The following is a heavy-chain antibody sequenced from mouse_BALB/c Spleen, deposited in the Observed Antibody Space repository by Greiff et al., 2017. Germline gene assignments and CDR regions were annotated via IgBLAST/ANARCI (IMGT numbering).Heavy chain of an antibody. CDR2: IYPSDSYT. J-gene: IGHJ4*01. Sequence: QVQLQQPGAELVRPGASVKLSCKASGYTFTSYWINWVKQRPGQGLEWIGNIYPSDSYTNYNQKFKDKATLTVDKSSSTAYMQLSSPTSEDSAVYYCTRWGNYHAMDYWGQGTSVTVSS. CDR1: GYTFTSYW. CDR3: TRWGNYHAMDY. D-gene: IGHD2-1*01. V-gene: IGHV1-69*02.